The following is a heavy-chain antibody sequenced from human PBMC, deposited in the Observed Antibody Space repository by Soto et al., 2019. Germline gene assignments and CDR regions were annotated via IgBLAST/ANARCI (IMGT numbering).Heavy chain of an antibody. CDR3: AIHSLALRKNNWFDP. CDR2: IFYLGSS. Sequence: SETLSLTCTVSGDSIISSDFYWGWVRQPPGKGLEWIGSIFYLGSSYYNPSLKSRVTMSVDTSKDQFSLRLRSVTAADTALYFCAIHSLALRKNNWFDPWGQGIMVTGSS. CDR1: GDSIISSDFY. J-gene: IGHJ5*02. V-gene: IGHV4-39*01. D-gene: IGHD3-3*02.